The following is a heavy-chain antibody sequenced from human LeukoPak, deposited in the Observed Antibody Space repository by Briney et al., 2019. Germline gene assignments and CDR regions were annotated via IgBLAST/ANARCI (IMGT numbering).Heavy chain of an antibody. Sequence: PGRSLRLSCTASGFTFSSYEMNWVRQAPGQGLEWVSYISSSGTTIYYADSVKGRFTISRDNAKNSLYLQMNSLRAEDTAVYYCARTSGSPRFDYWGQGALVTVSS. D-gene: IGHD1-26*01. V-gene: IGHV3-48*03. CDR1: GFTFSSYE. CDR3: ARTSGSPRFDY. CDR2: ISSSGTTI. J-gene: IGHJ4*02.